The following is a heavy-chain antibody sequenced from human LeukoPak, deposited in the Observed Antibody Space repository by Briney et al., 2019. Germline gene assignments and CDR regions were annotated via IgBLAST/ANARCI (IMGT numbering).Heavy chain of an antibody. CDR3: ARGRSIAVAGGNDY. CDR1: GYTFTSYG. CDR2: ISAHNGNA. D-gene: IGHD6-19*01. Sequence: ASVKVSCKTSGYTFTSYGINWVRQAPGQGLEWMGRISAHNGNANYAQKFQGRVTMTTDTLATTAYMELRSLRSDDTAVYYCARGRSIAVAGGNDYWGQGTLVTVSS. J-gene: IGHJ4*02. V-gene: IGHV1-18*01.